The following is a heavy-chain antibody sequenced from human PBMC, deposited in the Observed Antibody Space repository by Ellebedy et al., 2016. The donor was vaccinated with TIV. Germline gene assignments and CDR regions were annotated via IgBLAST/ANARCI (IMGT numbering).Heavy chain of an antibody. V-gene: IGHV3-13*01. Sequence: PGGSLTLSCAASGFTLSNYDMQWLRQRPGKRLEWVSTLATDGDTYYPGSVEGRFTISREDASESLLLQMNTLGAEDTAVYCCARETAEGYFDLWGRGTLVIVSS. J-gene: IGHJ2*01. CDR3: ARETAEGYFDL. D-gene: IGHD1-14*01. CDR2: LATDGDT. CDR1: GFTLSNYD.